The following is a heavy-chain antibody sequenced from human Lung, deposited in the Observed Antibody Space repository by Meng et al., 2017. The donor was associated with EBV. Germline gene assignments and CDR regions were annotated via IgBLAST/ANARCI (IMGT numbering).Heavy chain of an antibody. J-gene: IGHJ5*02. CDR1: GGSISSGGYY. CDR2: IYYSGST. V-gene: IGHV4-31*01. D-gene: IGHD6-6*01. CDR3: ARVVAGRYNWFDP. Sequence: VQLQEAGPGPVKPSQTLSPTCTVSGGSISSGGYYWSWIRQHPGKGLEWIGYIYYSGSTYYNPSLKSLVTISVDTSKNQFSLKLSSVTAADTAVYYCARVVAGRYNWFDPWGQGTLVTVSS.